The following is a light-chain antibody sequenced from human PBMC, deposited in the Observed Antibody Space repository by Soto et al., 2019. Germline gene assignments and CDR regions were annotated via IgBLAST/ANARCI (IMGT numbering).Light chain of an antibody. V-gene: IGLV2-23*02. CDR1: SSDVGSYNL. CDR3: CSYAGSSTLYV. Sequence: QSVLTQPASVSGSPGRSITISCTGTSSDVGSYNLVSWYQQHPGKAPKLMIYEVSKRPSGVSNRFSVSKSGNTASLTISGLQAEDEADYYCCSYAGSSTLYVFGTGTKRTVL. J-gene: IGLJ1*01. CDR2: EVS.